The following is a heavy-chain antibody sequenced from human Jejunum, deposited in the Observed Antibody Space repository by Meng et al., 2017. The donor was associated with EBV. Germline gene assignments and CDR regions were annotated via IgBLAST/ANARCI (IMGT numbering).Heavy chain of an antibody. V-gene: IGHV1-8*01. D-gene: IGHD3-3*01. CDR3: ARGAQPIDL. CDR2: MNPSHGKT. CDR1: GFTLTNYD. J-gene: IGHJ5*02. Sequence: RMHLGVEVKNLGASGKVSCKAFGFTLTNYDIKWVRQASGQGLEWMGWMNPSHGKTGYAQKFQGRVTMTRDASTSTAYMELSSLRSDDTAVYFCARGAQPIDLWGQGTLVTVSS.